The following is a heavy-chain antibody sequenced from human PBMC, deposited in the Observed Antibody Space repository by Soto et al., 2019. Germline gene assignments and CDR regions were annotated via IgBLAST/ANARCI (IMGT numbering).Heavy chain of an antibody. CDR3: ARYGSSSSCYQYYGPDV. CDR2: IYHSGST. V-gene: IGHV4-4*02. CDR1: GGSISSSNW. D-gene: IGHD2-2*01. J-gene: IGHJ6*02. Sequence: QVQLQESGPGLVKPSGTLSLTYAVSGGSISSSNWWSWVRQPPGKGLEWIGEIYHSGSTNYNPSLKSRVTISVDRATNQFSLKRSAVTAADTAGYYCARYGSSSSCYQYYGPDVWGRRGTITVFS.